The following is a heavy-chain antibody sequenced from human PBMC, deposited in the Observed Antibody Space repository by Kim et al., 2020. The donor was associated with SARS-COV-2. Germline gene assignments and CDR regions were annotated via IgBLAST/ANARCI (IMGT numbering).Heavy chain of an antibody. CDR1: GFTFSSYA. V-gene: IGHV3-23*01. J-gene: IGHJ4*02. CDR2: ISGSGGST. CDR3: AKGVFGSGTYPLDY. Sequence: GGSLRLSCAASGFTFSSYAMSWVRQAPGKGLEWVSVISGSGGSTYYAVSVKGRFTISRDNSNNTLYLQMNSLRAEDTAVYYCAKGVFGSGTYPLDYWGLGSLVTVSS. D-gene: IGHD3-10*01.